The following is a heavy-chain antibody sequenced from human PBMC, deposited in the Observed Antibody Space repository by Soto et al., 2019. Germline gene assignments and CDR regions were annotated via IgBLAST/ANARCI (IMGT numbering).Heavy chain of an antibody. CDR3: TKVVDYYSYDMDA. CDR2: IKSRLNGGTA. CDR1: GFHFNYAW. J-gene: IGHJ6*02. Sequence: EMQLVESGGGSEKPGGSLRLSCGASGFHFNYAWMNWVRQAPGKGLEWVGRIKSRLNGGTAEYAASVKGRFTISRDDSKNMLYLQMNSLRAEDTAVYYCTKVVDYYSYDMDAWGRGTTVTVSS. V-gene: IGHV3-15*07.